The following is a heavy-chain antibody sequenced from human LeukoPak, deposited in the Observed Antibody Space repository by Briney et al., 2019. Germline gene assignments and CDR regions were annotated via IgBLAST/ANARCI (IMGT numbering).Heavy chain of an antibody. CDR2: IIPIFGTA. CDR3: ARDKLLDIHTPYSSGWSNWFDP. CDR1: GGTFSSYA. D-gene: IGHD6-19*01. J-gene: IGHJ5*02. V-gene: IGHV1-69*05. Sequence: ASVKVSCKASGGTFSSYAISWVRQAPGQGLEWMGGIIPIFGTANYAQKVQGRVTITTVESTSKAYMELSSLRSEDTAVYYCARDKLLDIHTPYSSGWSNWFDPWGQGTLVTVSS.